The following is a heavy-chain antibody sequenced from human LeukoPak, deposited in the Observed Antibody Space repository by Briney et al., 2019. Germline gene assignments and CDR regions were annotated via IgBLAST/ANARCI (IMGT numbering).Heavy chain of an antibody. CDR2: ISYDGSNK. Sequence: HPGRSLRLSCAASGFTFSSYAMHWVRQAPGKGLEWVAVISYDGSNKYYADFVKGRFTISRENAKNSLYLQMNSLRAGDTAVYYCARLRGYSGYDPKGYYYGMDVWGQGTTVTVSS. CDR3: ARLRGYSGYDPKGYYYGMDV. V-gene: IGHV3-30*14. D-gene: IGHD5-12*01. CDR1: GFTFSSYA. J-gene: IGHJ6*02.